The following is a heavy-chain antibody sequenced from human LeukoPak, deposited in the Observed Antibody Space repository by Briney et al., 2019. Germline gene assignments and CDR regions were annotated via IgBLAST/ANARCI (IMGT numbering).Heavy chain of an antibody. CDR1: GGSFSGYS. J-gene: IGHJ4*02. CDR2: IYHSGNT. D-gene: IGHD3-22*01. V-gene: IGHV4-30-2*01. Sequence: SETLSLTCAVYGGSFSGYSWSWIRQPPGKGLEWIGYIYHSGNTYYNPSLKSRVTISVDRSKNQFSLKLSSVTAADTAVYYCARGNYDSSGYHGDYFDYWGQGTLVTVSS. CDR3: ARGNYDSSGYHGDYFDY.